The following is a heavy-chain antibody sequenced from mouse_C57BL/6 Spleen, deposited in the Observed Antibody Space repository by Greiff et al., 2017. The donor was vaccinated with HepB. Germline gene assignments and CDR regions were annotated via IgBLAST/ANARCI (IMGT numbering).Heavy chain of an antibody. Sequence: EVHLVESEGGLVQPGSSMKLSCTASGFTFSDYYMAWVRQVPEKGLEWVANINYDGSSTYYLDSLKSRFIISRDNAKNILYLQMSSLKSEDTATYYCARDAYYSNYGYFDVWGTGTTVTVSS. V-gene: IGHV5-16*01. CDR3: ARDAYYSNYGYFDV. CDR1: GFTFSDYY. CDR2: INYDGSST. D-gene: IGHD2-5*01. J-gene: IGHJ1*03.